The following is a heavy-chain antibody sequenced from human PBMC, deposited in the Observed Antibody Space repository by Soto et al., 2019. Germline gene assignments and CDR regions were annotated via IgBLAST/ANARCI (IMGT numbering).Heavy chain of an antibody. V-gene: IGHV1-8*01. CDR2: MNPNSGNT. J-gene: IGHJ6*03. Sequence: GASVKVSCKASGYTFTSYDINWVRQATGQGLEWMGWMNPNSGNTGYAQKFQGRVTMTRNTSISTAYMELSSLRSEDTAVYYCARGTSWHNWNDGYYYSYMDVWGKGTTVTVSS. D-gene: IGHD1-1*01. CDR3: ARGTSWHNWNDGYYYSYMDV. CDR1: GYTFTSYD.